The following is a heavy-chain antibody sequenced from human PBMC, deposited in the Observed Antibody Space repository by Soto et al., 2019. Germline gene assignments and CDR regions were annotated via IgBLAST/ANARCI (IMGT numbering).Heavy chain of an antibody. Sequence: PGWSLRLSCAASGFTFSSYSMYLVRQAPGKGLEWVSCISGSGSGTYYADSVKGRFTISRDNSKNTLYLQMNSLRAEDTAVYYCAKGSSGYSDTFDYWGRGALVTVSS. J-gene: IGHJ4*02. CDR1: GFTFSSYS. CDR2: ISGSGSGT. CDR3: AKGSSGYSDTFDY. V-gene: IGHV3-23*01. D-gene: IGHD3-22*01.